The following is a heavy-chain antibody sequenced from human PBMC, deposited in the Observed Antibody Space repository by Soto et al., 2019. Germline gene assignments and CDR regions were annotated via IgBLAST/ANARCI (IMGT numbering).Heavy chain of an antibody. D-gene: IGHD1-26*01. J-gene: IGHJ6*02. CDR2: STPSGDGA. CDR3: ARGRGGSYGMDV. V-gene: IGHV1-46*01. Sequence: QVQLVQSGAEVKKPGASVKVSCKASGYTFTSYFMHCVRQAPGQGLEWMGISTPSGDGASYAQKFQGRVTMTRDTSTSTLYMELSNLKYEDTAVYYCARGRGGSYGMDVWGQGTTVTVSS. CDR1: GYTFTSYF.